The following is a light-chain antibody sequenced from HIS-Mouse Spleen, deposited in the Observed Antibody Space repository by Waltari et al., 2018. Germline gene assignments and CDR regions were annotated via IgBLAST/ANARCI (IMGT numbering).Light chain of an antibody. CDR2: RNN. CDR1: SSNIGSNY. Sequence: QSVLTQPPSASGTPGQRVTISCSGSSSNIGSNYVYWYQQLPGTAPKLLIYRNNQRPSGVPDGFSGSKSGTSASLAISGLRSEDEADYYCAAWDDSLSGHVVFGGGTKLTVL. V-gene: IGLV1-47*01. CDR3: AAWDDSLSGHVV. J-gene: IGLJ2*01.